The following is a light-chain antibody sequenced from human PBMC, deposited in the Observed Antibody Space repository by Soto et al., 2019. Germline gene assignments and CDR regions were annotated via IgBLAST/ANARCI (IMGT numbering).Light chain of an antibody. Sequence: QSALIQPASVSGSPGQSITISCTGTSSDVGGYNYVSWYQQHPGKAPKLMIHEVSNRPSGISNRFSGSKSGNTASLTISGLQAEDEADYYCSSYTSSSTPVVFGGGTKLTVL. CDR3: SSYTSSSTPVV. CDR2: EVS. CDR1: SSDVGGYNY. V-gene: IGLV2-14*01. J-gene: IGLJ2*01.